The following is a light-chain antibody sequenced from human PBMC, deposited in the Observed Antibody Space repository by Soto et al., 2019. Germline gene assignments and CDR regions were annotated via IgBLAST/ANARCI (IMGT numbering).Light chain of an antibody. CDR1: QIVSSTY. Sequence: EIGLTQSPGTLSLSPGERATLSCRASQIVSSTYLSWFQQKPGQAPRLLIYGASTRATGIPDRFSGSGSGRDSTLTISGLEPEDFALYYCQQYGVTPPNSFGGGTKV. V-gene: IGKV3-20*01. CDR2: GAS. J-gene: IGKJ4*01. CDR3: QQYGVTPPNS.